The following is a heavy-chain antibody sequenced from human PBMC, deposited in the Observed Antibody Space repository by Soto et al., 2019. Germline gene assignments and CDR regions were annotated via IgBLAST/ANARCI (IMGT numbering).Heavy chain of an antibody. V-gene: IGHV4-4*02. Sequence: QVQLQESGPGLVTPSGTLSLTCAVSGDSVSSPYYWCWVRQPPGKGLEWIGEVFHTGTTSYNPSLRTRVTIAMDKSNNRFSLDLSSVTGADLAVYYCARSAGWYAVHSWGPGTLLIVSS. D-gene: IGHD6-19*01. CDR1: GDSVSSPYY. CDR2: VFHTGTT. J-gene: IGHJ4*02. CDR3: ARSAGWYAVHS.